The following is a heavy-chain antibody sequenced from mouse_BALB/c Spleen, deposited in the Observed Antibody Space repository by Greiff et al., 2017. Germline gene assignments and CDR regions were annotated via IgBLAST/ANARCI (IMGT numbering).Heavy chain of an antibody. J-gene: IGHJ4*01. D-gene: IGHD2-2*01. Sequence: QVQLQQSGAELVRPGSSVKISCKASGYAFSSYWMNWVKQRPGQGLEWIGQIYPGDGDTNYNGKFKGKATLTADKSSSTAYMQLSSLTSEDSAVYFCARPYGYGAMDYWGQGTSVTVSS. CDR3: ARPYGYGAMDY. CDR1: GYAFSSYW. V-gene: IGHV1-80*01. CDR2: IYPGDGDT.